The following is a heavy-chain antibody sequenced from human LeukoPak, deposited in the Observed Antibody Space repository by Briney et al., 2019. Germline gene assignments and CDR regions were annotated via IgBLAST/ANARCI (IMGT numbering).Heavy chain of an antibody. D-gene: IGHD2-2*01. CDR1: GSSISSSSYY. V-gene: IGHV4-39*01. J-gene: IGHJ4*02. CDR2: IYYSGST. CDR3: ASAYCSSTSCPYYFDY. Sequence: SETLSLTCTVSGSSISSSSYYWGWIRQPPGTGLEWIGSIYYSGSTYYNPSLKSRVTISVDTSKNQFSLKLSSVTAADTAVYYCASAYCSSTSCPYYFDYWGQGTLVTVSS.